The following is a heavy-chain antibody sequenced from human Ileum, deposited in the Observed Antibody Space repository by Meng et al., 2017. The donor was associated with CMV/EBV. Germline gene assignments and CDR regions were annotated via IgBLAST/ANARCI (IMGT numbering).Heavy chain of an antibody. CDR1: GYSFTDYY. Sequence: KASGYSFTDYYIHWVLQAPGQGLGWMGWINPNTGDTNCAQKFQGRVTMTRDTSISTAYMELSSLRSDDTALYFCAKYTAIGARGFDYWGQGTLVTVSS. CDR3: AKYTAIGARGFDY. CDR2: INPNTGDT. D-gene: IGHD3-10*01. V-gene: IGHV1-2*02. J-gene: IGHJ4*02.